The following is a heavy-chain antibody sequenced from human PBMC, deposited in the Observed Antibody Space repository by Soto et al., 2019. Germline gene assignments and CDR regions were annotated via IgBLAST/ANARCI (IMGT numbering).Heavy chain of an antibody. V-gene: IGHV3-74*01. CDR3: ARGDGDRYDGNGYLGRH. D-gene: IGHD3-22*01. Sequence: EVQLVESGGGLVQPGESLTLSCAASGFPFSSYWMHWVRQAPGKGLVWVSRIKSDGSGTYYADSVQDRFTISRDNARNTVYPQMNSLRVEDTAVYFCARGDGDRYDGNGYLGRHWGQGTLVPVPS. J-gene: IGHJ4*02. CDR2: IKSDGSGT. CDR1: GFPFSSYW.